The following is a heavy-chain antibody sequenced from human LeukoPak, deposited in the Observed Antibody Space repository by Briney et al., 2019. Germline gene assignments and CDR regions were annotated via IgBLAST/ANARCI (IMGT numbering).Heavy chain of an antibody. CDR2: IYKNGTT. D-gene: IGHD6-13*01. V-gene: IGHV4-61*02. J-gene: IGHJ6*04. CDR3: ARASSSWYSPPAV. CDR1: GGSISSGSFY. Sequence: NPSETLSLTCTVSGGSISSGSFYWSWIRQPAGKGLEWIGRIYKNGTTTFNPSLNRRLTMSVDTSNNRFSLKLTSVTAADTAVYYCARASSSWYSPPAVWGKGTTVTISS.